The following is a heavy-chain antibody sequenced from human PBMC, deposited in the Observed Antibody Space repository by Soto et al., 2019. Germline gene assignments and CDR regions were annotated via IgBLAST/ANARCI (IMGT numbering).Heavy chain of an antibody. CDR2: ISGSGGST. D-gene: IGHD5-12*01. Sequence: GGSLRLSCAASGFSFSSYAVSWVRQAPGKGLEWVSTISGSGGSTYYADSVKGRFTISRDNSKNTLYLQMNSLRAEDTAVYYCAKVATIYYYGMGVWGQGTTVTV. J-gene: IGHJ6*02. CDR3: AKVATIYYYGMGV. V-gene: IGHV3-23*01. CDR1: GFSFSSYA.